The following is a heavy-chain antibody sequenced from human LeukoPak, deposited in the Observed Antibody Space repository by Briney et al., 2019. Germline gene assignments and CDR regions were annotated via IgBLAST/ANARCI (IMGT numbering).Heavy chain of an antibody. CDR1: GYTFTVYY. CDR3: AREGAGDGYNFGFDY. Sequence: GASVKVSCKASGYTFTVYYMHCVRQAPGQGLEWMGWINPNSGGTNYAQKFQGRVTMTRDTSISTAFMELSRLRSDDTAVYYCAREGAGDGYNFGFDYWGQGTLVTVSS. D-gene: IGHD5-24*01. J-gene: IGHJ4*02. V-gene: IGHV1-2*02. CDR2: INPNSGGT.